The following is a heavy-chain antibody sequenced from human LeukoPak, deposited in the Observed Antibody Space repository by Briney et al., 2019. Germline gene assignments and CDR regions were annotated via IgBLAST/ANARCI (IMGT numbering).Heavy chain of an antibody. CDR1: GYTFTIYG. CDR3: ASGEGVLRFLEWLPDAEYFQH. V-gene: IGHV1-18*01. J-gene: IGHJ1*01. Sequence: ASVKVSCKASGYTFTIYGISWVGQAPGQGLEGVGWISVYNGNTNYAQKLQGRVTITTDTSTSTAYVELRSLRSDDTAVYYCASGEGVLRFLEWLPDAEYFQHWRQGTMVTHSS. CDR2: ISVYNGNT. D-gene: IGHD3-3*01.